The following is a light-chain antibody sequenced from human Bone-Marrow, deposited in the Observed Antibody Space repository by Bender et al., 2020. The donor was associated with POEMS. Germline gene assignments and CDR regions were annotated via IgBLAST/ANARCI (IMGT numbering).Light chain of an antibody. J-gene: IGLJ2*01. V-gene: IGLV2-14*03. CDR2: DVR. CDR1: SSDVGAYNY. Sequence: QSALTQPASVSGSPGQSITISCTGTSSDVGAYNYVSWYQHHPGKAPKLLIYDVRHRPSGVSNRFSGSKSGNTASLTISGLRAEDEADYYCSTYAASSPLFGGGTKVTVL. CDR3: STYAASSPL.